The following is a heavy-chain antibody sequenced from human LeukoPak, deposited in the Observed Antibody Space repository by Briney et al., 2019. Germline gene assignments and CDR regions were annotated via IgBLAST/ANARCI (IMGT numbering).Heavy chain of an antibody. CDR2: ISSSGSTI. V-gene: IGHV3-11*04. D-gene: IGHD4-23*01. CDR3: ARDRGAMNSDYGGNLPLWYFDL. J-gene: IGHJ2*01. Sequence: NPGGSLRLSCAASGFTFTTYSMSWVRQAPGKGLEWVSYISSSGSTIYYADSVKGRFTISRDNAKNSLYLQMNSLRAEDTAVYYCARDRGAMNSDYGGNLPLWYFDLWGRGTLVTVSS. CDR1: GFTFTTYS.